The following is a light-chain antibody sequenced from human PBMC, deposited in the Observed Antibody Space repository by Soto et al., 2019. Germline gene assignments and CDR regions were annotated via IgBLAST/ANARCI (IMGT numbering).Light chain of an antibody. J-gene: IGKJ1*01. Sequence: DIQMTQSPSSLSASVGDRVSITCRASQTISNYLIWYQQKPGKAPNLLIYAASTLQSVVPSRFSGSGSGTNFTLTISSLQSEDFATYYCQQSYNTPRAFGQGTKVEIK. CDR2: AAS. CDR3: QQSYNTPRA. CDR1: QTISNY. V-gene: IGKV1-39*01.